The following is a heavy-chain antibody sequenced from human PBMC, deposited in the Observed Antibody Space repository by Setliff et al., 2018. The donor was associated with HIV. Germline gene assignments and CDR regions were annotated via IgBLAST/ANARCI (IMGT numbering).Heavy chain of an antibody. J-gene: IGHJ4*02. V-gene: IGHV3-NL1*01. CDR3: ARWDYGGKDY. CDR2: ITWDSTIT. Sequence: GGSLRLSCAASGFAFGDHTVHWVRQFPGKGLEWVALITWDSTITDYSESVKGRFTISRDNSKNTLYLQMNSLRAEDTAVYYCARWDYGGKDYWGQGTLVTVSS. CDR1: GFAFGDHT. D-gene: IGHD4-17*01.